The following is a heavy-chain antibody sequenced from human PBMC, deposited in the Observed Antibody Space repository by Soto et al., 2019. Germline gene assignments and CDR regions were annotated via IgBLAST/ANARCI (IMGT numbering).Heavy chain of an antibody. V-gene: IGHV3-9*01. J-gene: IGHJ4*02. Sequence: GGSLILSCAASGFTFDDYAMHGVRQGPGKGLEWVSGISWNSGSIGYADSVKGRFTISRDNAKNSLYLQMNSLRAEDTALYYCAAAGPDFGYWGQGTLVTVSS. D-gene: IGHD6-13*01. CDR3: AAAGPDFGY. CDR2: ISWNSGSI. CDR1: GFTFDDYA.